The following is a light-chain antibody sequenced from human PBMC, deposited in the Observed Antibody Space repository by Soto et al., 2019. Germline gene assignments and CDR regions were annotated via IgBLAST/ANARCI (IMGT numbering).Light chain of an antibody. V-gene: IGLV2-11*01. CDR3: CSYAGSYTLYV. CDR1: SSDVGGYNY. CDR2: DVS. Sequence: QSVLTQPRSVSGSPGQSVTISCTGTSSDVGGYNYVSWYQQRPGKAPKLTIYDVSKRPSGVPDRFSGSKSGNTASLTISGLQAEDEADYYCCSYAGSYTLYVFGTGTKVTVL. J-gene: IGLJ1*01.